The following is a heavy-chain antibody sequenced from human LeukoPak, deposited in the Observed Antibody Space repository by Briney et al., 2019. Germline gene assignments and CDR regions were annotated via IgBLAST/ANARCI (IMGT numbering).Heavy chain of an antibody. CDR2: FYTSGST. D-gene: IGHD2-15*01. V-gene: IGHV4-4*09. J-gene: IGHJ5*02. CDR1: GDSINTHY. CDR3: PSYCRSGSCYSGRTFDP. Sequence: SETLSLTCTVSGDSINTHYWSWIRQSPGKGLEWIGYFYTSGSTNYNPSLKGRVTISVDTYKNQFSLNLNSVTAADTAVYYCPSYCRSGSCYSGRTFDPWGQGIRVTVSS.